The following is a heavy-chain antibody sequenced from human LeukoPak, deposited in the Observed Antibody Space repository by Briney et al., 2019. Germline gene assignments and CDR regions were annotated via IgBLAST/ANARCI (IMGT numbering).Heavy chain of an antibody. CDR2: IFYSGST. V-gene: IGHV4-39*07. CDR1: SGSISTSNYY. CDR3: AREGQLWLQRGAFDI. J-gene: IGHJ3*02. D-gene: IGHD5-18*01. Sequence: SETLSLTCTVSSGSISTSNYYWGWVRQPPGKALEWIGSIFYSGSTYYSPSLKSRVTISLDTSKNQFSLKLSSVTAADTAVYYCAREGQLWLQRGAFDIWGQGTMVTVSS.